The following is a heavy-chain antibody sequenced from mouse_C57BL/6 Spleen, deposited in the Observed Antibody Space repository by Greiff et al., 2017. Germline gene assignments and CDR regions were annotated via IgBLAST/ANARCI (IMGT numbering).Heavy chain of an antibody. CDR3: ARGYYFDY. CDR1: GYTFTSYT. CDR2: INPSSGYT. J-gene: IGHJ2*01. V-gene: IGHV1-4*01. Sequence: VQLQQPGAELVRPGSSVKLSCKASGYTFTSYTMHWVKQRPGQGLEWIGYINPSSGYTKYNQKFKDKATLTADKSSSTAYMQLSSLTSEDSAVYYCARGYYFDYWGQGTTLTVSS.